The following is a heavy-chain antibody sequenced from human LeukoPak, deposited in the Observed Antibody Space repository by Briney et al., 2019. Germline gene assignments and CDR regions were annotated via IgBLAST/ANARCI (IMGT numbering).Heavy chain of an antibody. CDR3: SLLALDFYDSSGSRGGNSLDI. CDR2: ITNKADSYTT. CDR1: GFTFSSYA. D-gene: IGHD3-22*01. Sequence: PGGSLRLSCAASGFTFSSYAMPWVRQASGKGLEWIGRITNKADSYTTSYAASVKGRFTISRDDSKNTAYLQVNSLKTEDTAVYYCSLLALDFYDSSGSRGGNSLDIWGQGTMVTVSS. V-gene: IGHV3-73*01. J-gene: IGHJ3*02.